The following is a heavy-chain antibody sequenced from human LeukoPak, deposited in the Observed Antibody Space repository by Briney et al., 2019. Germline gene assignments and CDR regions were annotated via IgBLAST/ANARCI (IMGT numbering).Heavy chain of an antibody. CDR1: GFTFSSYA. Sequence: PGRSLRLSCAASGFTFSSYAMHWVRQAPGKGLEWVAVISYDGSNKYYADSVKGRFTISRDNSKNTLYLQMNSLRAEGTAVYYCAREGEASEAFDIWGQGTMVTVSS. CDR2: ISYDGSNK. D-gene: IGHD2-21*01. J-gene: IGHJ3*02. CDR3: AREGEASEAFDI. V-gene: IGHV3-30-3*01.